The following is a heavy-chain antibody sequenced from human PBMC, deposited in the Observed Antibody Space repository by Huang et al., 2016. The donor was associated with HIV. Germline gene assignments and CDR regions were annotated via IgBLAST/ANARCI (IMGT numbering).Heavy chain of an antibody. CDR2: IIPIFGAA. D-gene: IGHD1-20*01. CDR1: GGTFSRYG. V-gene: IGHV1-69*13. Sequence: QVQLVQSGTEVKTPGSSVKVSCKASGGTFSRYGISWVRQAPGQGLEWTGGIIPIFGAANYAQKFQGRVTITADESTNTAYMELSSLRFDDTAVYYCARTSNWKAEYFRFWGQGTLVTVAS. CDR3: ARTSNWKAEYFRF. J-gene: IGHJ1*01.